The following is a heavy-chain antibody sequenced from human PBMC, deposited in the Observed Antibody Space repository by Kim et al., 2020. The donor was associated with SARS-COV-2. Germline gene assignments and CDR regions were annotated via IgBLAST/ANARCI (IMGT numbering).Heavy chain of an antibody. CDR3: SRVGCSSTSCPDAVDV. CDR1: GGSIRSYY. CDR2: IYYSGST. J-gene: IGHJ6*03. D-gene: IGHD2-2*01. Sequence: SETLSLTCTVSGGSIRSYYWSWIRQPPGKGLEWIGYIYYSGSTNYNPSLKSRVTISVDTSKNQFSLKLSSVTAADTAVYYCSRVGCSSTSCPDAVDVWGKGTTVTVS. V-gene: IGHV4-59*01.